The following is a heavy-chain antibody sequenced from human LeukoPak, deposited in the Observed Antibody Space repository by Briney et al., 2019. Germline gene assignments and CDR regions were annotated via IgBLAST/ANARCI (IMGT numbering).Heavy chain of an antibody. Sequence: PSETLSLTCTVSVPSISSGGYYSGWLPQHPGKGLDRIGYIYYSGSTYYNPSLKSRVTISVATSKNKFSLKLSSVTAADTAVYYCAREALVWGYYYYGIDVWGKGTTVTVSS. J-gene: IGHJ6*04. D-gene: IGHD6-13*01. V-gene: IGHV4-31*03. CDR2: IYYSGST. CDR1: VPSISSGGYY. CDR3: AREALVWGYYYYGIDV.